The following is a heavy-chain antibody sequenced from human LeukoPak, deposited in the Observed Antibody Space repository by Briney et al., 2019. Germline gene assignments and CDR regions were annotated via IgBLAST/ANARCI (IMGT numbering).Heavy chain of an antibody. J-gene: IGHJ4*02. V-gene: IGHV3-30-3*01. D-gene: IGHD6-19*01. Sequence: QPGGSLRLSCAASGFTFSSYAMHWVRQAPGKGLEWVAVISYDGSNKYYADSVKGRFTISRDNSKNTLYLQMSSLRAEDTAVYYCARDLSSGWYSLDYWGQGTLVTVSS. CDR1: GFTFSSYA. CDR2: ISYDGSNK. CDR3: ARDLSSGWYSLDY.